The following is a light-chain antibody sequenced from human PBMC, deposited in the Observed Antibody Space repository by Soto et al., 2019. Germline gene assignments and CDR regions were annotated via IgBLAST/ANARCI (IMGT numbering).Light chain of an antibody. CDR3: SSYTSSQAYV. Sequence: QSVLTQPASVSGSPGESITISCTGTGSDVGDYDYVSWYQHHPGKAPKLMIYEVSNRPSGVSNRFSGSKSGNTASLTISGLQAEDEDDYFCSSYTSSQAYVFGTGTKVTV. J-gene: IGLJ1*01. V-gene: IGLV2-14*01. CDR2: EVS. CDR1: GSDVGDYDY.